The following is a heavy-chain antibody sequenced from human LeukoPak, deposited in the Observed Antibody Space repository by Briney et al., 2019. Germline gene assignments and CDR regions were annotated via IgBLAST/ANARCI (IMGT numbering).Heavy chain of an antibody. V-gene: IGHV4-59*08. J-gene: IGHJ6*02. CDR1: GGSISSYY. D-gene: IGHD3-10*01. Sequence: SETLSLTCTVSGGSISSYYWSWIRQPPGKGLEWVGYIYYSWSTNYNPSLKSRVTISVDTSKNQFSLKLSSVTAADTAVYYCARSGYYYYYGMDVWGQGTTVTVSS. CDR3: ARSGYYYYYGMDV. CDR2: IYYSWST.